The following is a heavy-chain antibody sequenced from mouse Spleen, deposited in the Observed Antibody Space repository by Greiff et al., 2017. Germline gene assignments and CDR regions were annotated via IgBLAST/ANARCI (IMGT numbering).Heavy chain of an antibody. CDR3: ATSHYGGFRY. CDR2: INPNTGDT. Sequence: VQLQQSGPELVKPGASVKLSCKASGYAFTGYYMNWVKQSPEKSLEWIGEINPNTGDTTYNQNFKAKATLTVDKSSSTAYMQLKSLTSEDSAVYYCATSHYGGFRYWGQGTLVTVSA. D-gene: IGHD1-1*01. J-gene: IGHJ3*01. CDR1: GYAFTGYY. V-gene: IGHV1-42*01.